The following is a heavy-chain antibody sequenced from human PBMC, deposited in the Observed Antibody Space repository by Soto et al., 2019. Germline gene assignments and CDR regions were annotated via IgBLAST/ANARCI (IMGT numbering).Heavy chain of an antibody. CDR1: GGSISSGVYY. J-gene: IGHJ5*02. V-gene: IGHV4-31*03. CDR3: ARQSSGWYNWFDP. D-gene: IGHD6-19*01. CDR2: IYYSGST. Sequence: SETLSLTCTVSGGSISSGVYYWSWIRQHPGKGLEWIGYIYYSGSTYYNPSLKSRVTISVDTSKNQFSLKLSSVTAAETAVYYCARQSSGWYNWFDPWGQGTLVTVSS.